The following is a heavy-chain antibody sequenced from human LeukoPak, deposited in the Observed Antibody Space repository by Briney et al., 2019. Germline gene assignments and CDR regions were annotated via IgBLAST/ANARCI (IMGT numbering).Heavy chain of an antibody. V-gene: IGHV3-23*01. J-gene: IGHJ3*02. Sequence: GGSLRLSCAASGFTVSSNYMSWVRQAPGKGLQCVSTISADGGSTYYPDSVKGRFTISRDNSRNTLYLQINSLRADDTAVYYCAKSPSLQAFDIWGHGTMVTVSS. CDR2: ISADGGST. CDR3: AKSPSLQAFDI. CDR1: GFTVSSNY.